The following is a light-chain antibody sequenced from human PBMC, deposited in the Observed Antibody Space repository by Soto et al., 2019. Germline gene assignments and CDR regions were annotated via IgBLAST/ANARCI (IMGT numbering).Light chain of an antibody. CDR1: QSVTSNY. J-gene: IGKJ3*01. CDR2: GAS. CDR3: QQYGITPFG. Sequence: EIVLTQSPGTLSLSPGERATLSCRASQSVTSNYLAWYQQKLGQAPRLLIYGASSRATGIPDRFSGSGSGTDFTLTISRLEPEDFAVYYCQQYGITPFGFGPGTRVDIK. V-gene: IGKV3-20*01.